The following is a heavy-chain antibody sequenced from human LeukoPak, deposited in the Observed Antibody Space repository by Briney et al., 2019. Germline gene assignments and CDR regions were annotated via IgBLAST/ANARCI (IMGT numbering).Heavy chain of an antibody. V-gene: IGHV3-21*01. Sequence: GGSLRLSCAASGFTFSSYSMNWVRQAPGKGLEWVSSISSSSSYIYYADSVKGRFTISRDNAKNSLYPQMNSLRAEDTAVYYCARVEFDRSTDYWGQGTLVTVSS. CDR1: GFTFSSYS. CDR3: ARVEFDRSTDY. D-gene: IGHD3-10*01. J-gene: IGHJ4*02. CDR2: ISSSSSYI.